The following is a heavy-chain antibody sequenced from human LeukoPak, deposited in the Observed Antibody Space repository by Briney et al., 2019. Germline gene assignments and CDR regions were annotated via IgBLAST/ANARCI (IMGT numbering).Heavy chain of an antibody. V-gene: IGHV3-21*01. CDR2: ISRSGSDI. Sequence: PGGSLRLSCAASGFTFSSYSMNWVRQAPGKGLEWVSFISRSGSDIYYADSVKGRFTISRDNAKHSLYLQTNSLRAEDAAVYYCARDRRSVGYAFDIWGQGTMVTVSS. CDR1: GFTFSSYS. J-gene: IGHJ3*02. D-gene: IGHD2-15*01. CDR3: ARDRRSVGYAFDI.